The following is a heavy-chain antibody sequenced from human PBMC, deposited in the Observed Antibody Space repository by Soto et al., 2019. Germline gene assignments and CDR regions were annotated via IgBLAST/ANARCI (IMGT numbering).Heavy chain of an antibody. CDR2: IWYDGSNK. Sequence: GGSLRLSCAASGFTFSSYGMHWVRQAPGKGLEWVAVIWYDGSNKYYADSVKGRFTISRDNSKNTLYLQMNSLRAEDTAVYYCVRDGGYCSGGSCPHFDYWGQGSRVTVSS. D-gene: IGHD2-15*01. J-gene: IGHJ4*02. CDR3: VRDGGYCSGGSCPHFDY. V-gene: IGHV3-33*01. CDR1: GFTFSSYG.